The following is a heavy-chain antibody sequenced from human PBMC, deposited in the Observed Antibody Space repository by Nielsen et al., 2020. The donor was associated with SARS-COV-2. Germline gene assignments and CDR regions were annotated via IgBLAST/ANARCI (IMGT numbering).Heavy chain of an antibody. CDR3: ARDEAGSSSSVYYYYYMDV. D-gene: IGHD6-13*01. Sequence: VRQAPGKGPVWVSRINSDGSSTSYVDSVKGRFTISRDNAKNTLYLQMNSLRAEDTAVYYCARDEAGSSSSVYYYYYMDVWGKGTTVTVSS. J-gene: IGHJ6*03. CDR2: INSDGSST. V-gene: IGHV3-74*01.